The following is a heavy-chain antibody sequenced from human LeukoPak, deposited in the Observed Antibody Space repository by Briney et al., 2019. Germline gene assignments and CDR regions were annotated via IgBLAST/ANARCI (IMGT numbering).Heavy chain of an antibody. CDR1: GGSISSYY. Sequence: SETLSLTCTVSGGSISSYYWSWIRQPPGKGLEWIGYIYYSGSTNYNPSLKSRVTISVDTSKNQFSLKLSSVTAADTAVYYCARHPPIRYCSGGSCYSEEYWGQGTLVTVSS. CDR2: IYYSGST. V-gene: IGHV4-59*08. J-gene: IGHJ4*02. D-gene: IGHD2-15*01. CDR3: ARHPPIRYCSGGSCYSEEY.